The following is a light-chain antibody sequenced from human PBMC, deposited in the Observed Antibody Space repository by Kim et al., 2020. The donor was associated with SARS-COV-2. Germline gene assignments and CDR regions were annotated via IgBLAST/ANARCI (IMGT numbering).Light chain of an antibody. V-gene: IGLV2-14*03. CDR3: SSYTSSNVV. Sequence: QSALTQPASVSGSPGQSITISCTGTSSDVGGYNYVSWYQQHPGKAPKLMIYDVSNRPSGVYNRFSGSKSGNTASLTISGLQAEDVADYYCSSYTSSNVVFGGGAQLTVL. CDR1: SSDVGGYNY. CDR2: DVS. J-gene: IGLJ2*01.